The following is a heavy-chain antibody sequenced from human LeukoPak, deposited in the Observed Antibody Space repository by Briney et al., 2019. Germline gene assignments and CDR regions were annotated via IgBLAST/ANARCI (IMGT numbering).Heavy chain of an antibody. CDR1: GGSFSGYY. D-gene: IGHD4-17*01. CDR2: INHSGST. J-gene: IGHJ4*02. CDR3: ARGATTARPIDY. V-gene: IGHV4-34*01. Sequence: SETLSLTCAVYGGSFSGYYWSWIRQPPGKGLEWIGEINHSGSTNYNPSLKSRVTISVDTSKNQFSLKLSSVAAADTAVYYCARGATTARPIDYWGQGTLVTVSS.